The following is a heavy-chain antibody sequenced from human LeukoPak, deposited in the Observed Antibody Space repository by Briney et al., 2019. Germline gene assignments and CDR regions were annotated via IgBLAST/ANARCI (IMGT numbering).Heavy chain of an antibody. CDR3: AKGIYGVSGHNIDY. Sequence: SETLALTCTVAGGSISSYYWSWIRQPPGKGLEWIGYIYYSGSTNYNPSLKSRVTISVDTSKNQFSLKLSSVTAADTAIYYCAKGIYGVSGHNIDYGGQGALVTVSS. CDR2: IYYSGST. D-gene: IGHD4/OR15-4a*01. V-gene: IGHV4-59*08. J-gene: IGHJ4*02. CDR1: GGSISSYY.